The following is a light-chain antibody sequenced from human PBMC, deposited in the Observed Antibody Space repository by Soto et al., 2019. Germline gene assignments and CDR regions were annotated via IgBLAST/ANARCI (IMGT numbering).Light chain of an antibody. Sequence: EIVLTQSPGTLSLSLGERATLSCRTSLSVSVYLDWYQQKPGQAPRLLISDASNRATGIPARFSGSGSGTDFTLTISSLEPEDFAVYYCHQRQYWPPITFGQGTRLEIK. CDR3: HQRQYWPPIT. J-gene: IGKJ5*01. V-gene: IGKV3-11*01. CDR2: DAS. CDR1: LSVSVY.